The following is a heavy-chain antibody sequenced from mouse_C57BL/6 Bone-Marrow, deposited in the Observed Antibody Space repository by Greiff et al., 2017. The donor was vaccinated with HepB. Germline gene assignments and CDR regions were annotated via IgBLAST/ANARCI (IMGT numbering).Heavy chain of an antibody. D-gene: IGHD2-5*01. CDR2: IDPSDSYT. CDR3: ASYGYSKGFAY. V-gene: IGHV1-69*01. J-gene: IGHJ3*01. Sequence: VQLQQSGAELVMPGASVKLSCKASGYTFTSYWMHWVKQRPGQGLEWIGEIDPSDSYTNYNQKFKGKSTLTVDKSSSTAYMQLSSLTSEDSAVYYCASYGYSKGFAYWGQGTLVTVSA. CDR1: GYTFTSYW.